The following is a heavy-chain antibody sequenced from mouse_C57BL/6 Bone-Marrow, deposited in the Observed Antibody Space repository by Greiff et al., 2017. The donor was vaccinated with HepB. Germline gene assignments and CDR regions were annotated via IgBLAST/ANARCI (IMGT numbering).Heavy chain of an antibody. V-gene: IGHV1-55*01. D-gene: IGHD1-1*01. CDR1: GYTFTSYW. CDR3: ARDGVTMVVRFEY. J-gene: IGHJ2*01. Sequence: QVQLQQPGAELVKPGASVKMSCKASGYTFTSYWITWVKQRPGQGLEWIGDIYPGSGSTNYNEKFKSKATLTVDTSSSTAYMQLSSLTSEDSAVYYCARDGVTMVVRFEYWGQGTTNTVSS. CDR2: IYPGSGST.